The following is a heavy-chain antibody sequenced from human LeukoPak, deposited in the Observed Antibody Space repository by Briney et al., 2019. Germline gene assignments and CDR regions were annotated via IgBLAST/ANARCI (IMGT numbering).Heavy chain of an antibody. CDR3: ARASIAARRPWRWFDP. D-gene: IGHD6-6*01. Sequence: PSETLSLTCAVYGGSFSGYYWSWIRQPPGKGLEWIGEINHSGSTNYNPSLKSRVTISVDTSKNQFPLKLSSVTAADTAVYYCARASIAARRPWRWFDPWGQGTLATVSS. CDR2: INHSGST. CDR1: GGSFSGYY. V-gene: IGHV4-34*01. J-gene: IGHJ5*02.